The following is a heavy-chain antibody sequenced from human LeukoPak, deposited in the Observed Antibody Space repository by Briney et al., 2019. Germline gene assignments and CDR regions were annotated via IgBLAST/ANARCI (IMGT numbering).Heavy chain of an antibody. CDR2: ISGSGGST. J-gene: IGHJ6*02. Sequence: GGSLRLSCAASGFTSSIYAISGVRQAPGKGLEWVSAISGSGGSTYYADSVKGRFTISRDNSKNTLYLQMNSLRAEDTAVYYCAKGFDKYFDWLSGEYYYGMDVWGQGTTVTVSS. CDR3: AKGFDKYFDWLSGEYYYGMDV. D-gene: IGHD3-9*01. CDR1: GFTSSIYA. V-gene: IGHV3-23*01.